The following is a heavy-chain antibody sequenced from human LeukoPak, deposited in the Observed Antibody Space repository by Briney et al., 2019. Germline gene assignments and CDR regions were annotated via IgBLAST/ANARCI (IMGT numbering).Heavy chain of an antibody. CDR1: GFTFSSYA. V-gene: IGHV3-23*01. J-gene: IGHJ4*02. CDR2: ISGSGGST. Sequence: PGGSLRLSCAASGFTFSSYAMSWVRQAPGKGLEWVSAISGSGGSTYYADSVKGRFTISRDNSKNTLYLQMNSLRAEDTAVYYCARVLRGYSYGPDYWGQGTLVTVSS. D-gene: IGHD5-18*01. CDR3: ARVLRGYSYGPDY.